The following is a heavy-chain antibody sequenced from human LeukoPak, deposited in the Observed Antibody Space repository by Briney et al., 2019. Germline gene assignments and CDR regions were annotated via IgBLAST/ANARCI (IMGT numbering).Heavy chain of an antibody. V-gene: IGHV4-34*01. D-gene: IGHD1-1*01. J-gene: IGHJ6*02. CDR2: INHSGST. CDR3: AGTLDYYYCGMDV. Sequence: SETLSLTCAVYGGSFSGYYWSWIRQPPGKGLEWIVEINHSGSTNYSPSLKNRVTISVETSNNQFSLKLSSVTAADTAVYYCAGTLDYYYCGMDVWGQGTTVTVSS. CDR1: GGSFSGYY.